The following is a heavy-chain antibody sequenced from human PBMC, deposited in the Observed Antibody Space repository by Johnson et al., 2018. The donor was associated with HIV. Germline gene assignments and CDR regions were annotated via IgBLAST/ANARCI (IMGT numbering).Heavy chain of an antibody. D-gene: IGHD3-3*01. Sequence: VYLVESGGGVVRPGGSLRLSCAASGFTFDDYGMSWVRQAPGKGLEWVSGINWNVSSGSTIYYADSVKGRFTVSRDNAKNSLYLQMNSLRAEDTALYYCAKDQGFRLKYLEWLNAFDIWGQGTTVTVSS. J-gene: IGHJ3*02. V-gene: IGHV3-20*04. CDR3: AKDQGFRLKYLEWLNAFDI. CDR2: INWNVSSGSTI. CDR1: GFTFDDYG.